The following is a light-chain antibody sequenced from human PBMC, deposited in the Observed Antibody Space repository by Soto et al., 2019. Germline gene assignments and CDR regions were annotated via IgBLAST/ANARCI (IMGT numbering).Light chain of an antibody. CDR1: SSDVGAYKY. CDR2: EVS. CDR3: TSYVGSDIWV. J-gene: IGLJ3*02. Sequence: ALTQPPSASGSPGQSVTISCTGTSSDVGAYKYVSWYQQYPGKAPKLMIYEVSKRPSGVPDRFSGSKSGNTASLTVSGLQAEDEADYYCTSYVGSDIWVFGGGTQLTVL. V-gene: IGLV2-8*01.